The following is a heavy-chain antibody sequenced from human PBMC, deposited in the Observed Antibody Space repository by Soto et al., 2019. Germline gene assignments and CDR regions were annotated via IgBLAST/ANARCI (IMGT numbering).Heavy chain of an antibody. V-gene: IGHV5-51*01. CDR3: ARPPLPGYSIHFNS. D-gene: IGHD2-15*01. Sequence: ESLKLSYTASGYIFIDYWIGWVRQMPGKGLESMGIFYPRDSDTRYSPSFQGQVTISADRSTGTAFLQWRSLKASDTALYYCARPPLPGYSIHFNSWGQGTLVTVSS. CDR1: GYIFIDYW. CDR2: FYPRDSDT. J-gene: IGHJ4*02.